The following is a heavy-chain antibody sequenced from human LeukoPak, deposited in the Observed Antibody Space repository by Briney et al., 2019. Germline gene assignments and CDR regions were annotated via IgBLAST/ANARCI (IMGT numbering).Heavy chain of an antibody. Sequence: SETLSLTCTVSGYSISSAYYWGWTRQPPGKGLEWIGSIYHSGNTYYNPSLKSRVTISVDTSNNQFSLKLSSVTAADTAVYYCASRSYSSGWGSWFDPWGQGALVTVSS. CDR3: ASRSYSSGWGSWFDP. V-gene: IGHV4-38-2*02. J-gene: IGHJ5*02. CDR1: GYSISSAYY. D-gene: IGHD6-19*01. CDR2: IYHSGNT.